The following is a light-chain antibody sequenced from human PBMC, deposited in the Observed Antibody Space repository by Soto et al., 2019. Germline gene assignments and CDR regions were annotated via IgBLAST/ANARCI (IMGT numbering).Light chain of an antibody. Sequence: QSVLTQPPSASGSPGQSVTISCTGTKNDIGVYDFVSWYQHHPGKAPRLIIYEVVQRPSGVPDRFSGSKSGNTASLTISGVRPEDEADYYCCSYTDIALDVVFGGGTKVTVL. CDR2: EVV. V-gene: IGLV2-8*01. CDR3: CSYTDIALDVV. J-gene: IGLJ2*01. CDR1: KNDIGVYDF.